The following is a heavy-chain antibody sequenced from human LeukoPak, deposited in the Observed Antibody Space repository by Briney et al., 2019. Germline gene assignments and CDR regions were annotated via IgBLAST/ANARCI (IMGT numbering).Heavy chain of an antibody. CDR1: GFTLSSYA. D-gene: IGHD3-3*01. CDR3: ANDLFKGPAIFRVTNWFDL. J-gene: IGHJ5*02. V-gene: IGHV3-23*01. Sequence: GGALTLSCVPSGFTLSSYAISWVGQAPGKGGEWVSAICGSGGSTYYSDTVKRRLTISRDTSKHTPYLQLNSLRAEDTAVYYCANDLFKGPAIFRVTNWFDLWGQGTLVTVSS. CDR2: ICGSGGST.